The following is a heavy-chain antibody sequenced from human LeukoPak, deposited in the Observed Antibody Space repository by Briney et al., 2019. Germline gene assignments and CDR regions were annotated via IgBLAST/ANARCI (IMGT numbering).Heavy chain of an antibody. D-gene: IGHD1-1*01. CDR1: GYSLTTYW. Sequence: GEALKIPCQCSGYSLTTYWIGRVRQMSGQSLEWMGIIYPGDSDSRYSPSFQGQVTISADKSIRTAYLRWSSLKASDTAMYYCARVDGATTGTNWGQGTLVTVSS. J-gene: IGHJ4*02. V-gene: IGHV5-51*01. CDR3: ARVDGATTGTN. CDR2: IYPGDSDS.